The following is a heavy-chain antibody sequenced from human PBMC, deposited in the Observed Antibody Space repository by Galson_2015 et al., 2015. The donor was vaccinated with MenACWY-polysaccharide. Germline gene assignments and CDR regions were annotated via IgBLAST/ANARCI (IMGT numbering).Heavy chain of an antibody. CDR2: VSASGAVT. J-gene: IGHJ4*02. CDR1: GVSFSCYP. D-gene: IGHD1-14*01. CDR3: ANPGLATRRTTDVDY. V-gene: IGHV3-23*01. Sequence: SLRLGCEGAGVSFSCYPMGEGGQGPGKGVEWVSGVSASGAVTYCADSVKGRFTITRDISKNTLYLQLNSLRAADTAVYYCANPGLATRRTTDVDYWGQGTLVTVSS.